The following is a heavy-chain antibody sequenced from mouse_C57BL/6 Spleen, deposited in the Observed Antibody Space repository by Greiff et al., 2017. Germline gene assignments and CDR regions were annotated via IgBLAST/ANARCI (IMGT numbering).Heavy chain of an antibody. J-gene: IGHJ1*03. CDR2: LNPGSGGT. V-gene: IGHV1-54*01. D-gene: IGHD1-1*01. CDR3: ARGDGHWYFDV. Sequence: QVQLQQSGAELVRPGTSVKVSCKASGYAFTNYLIEWVKQRPGQGLEWIGVLNPGSGGTNYNEKFKGKATLTADKSSSTAYMQLSSLTSEDSAVYFCARGDGHWYFDVWGTGTTVTVSS. CDR1: GYAFTNYL.